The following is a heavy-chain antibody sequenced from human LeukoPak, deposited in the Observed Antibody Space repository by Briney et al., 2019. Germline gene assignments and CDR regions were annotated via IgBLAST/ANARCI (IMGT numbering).Heavy chain of an antibody. D-gene: IGHD3-3*01. CDR3: ARSDFWSGYRYFDY. CDR1: GGSFSGYY. Sequence: SETLSLTCAVYGGSFSGYYWSWIRQPPGKGLEWIGEINHSGSTNYNPSLKSRVTISVDTSENQFSLKLSSVTAADTAVYYCARSDFWSGYRYFDYWGQGTLVTVSS. CDR2: INHSGST. J-gene: IGHJ4*02. V-gene: IGHV4-34*01.